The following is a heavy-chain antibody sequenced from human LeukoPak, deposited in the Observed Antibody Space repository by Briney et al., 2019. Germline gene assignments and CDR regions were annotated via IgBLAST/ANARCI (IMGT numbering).Heavy chain of an antibody. Sequence: PGRSLRLSCAASGFTFDDYAMHWVRQAPGKGLEWVSGISWNSGSIGYADSVKGRFTLSRDNAKNSLYLQMNSLRAEDTALYYCAKAELDPWGQGTLVTVSS. CDR1: GFTFDDYA. CDR3: AKAELDP. J-gene: IGHJ5*02. CDR2: ISWNSGSI. V-gene: IGHV3-9*01.